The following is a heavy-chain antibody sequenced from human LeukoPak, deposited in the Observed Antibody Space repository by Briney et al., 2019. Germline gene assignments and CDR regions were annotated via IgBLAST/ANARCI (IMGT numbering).Heavy chain of an antibody. CDR2: ISWNSGSI. CDR3: AAYYDNAPYYFDY. D-gene: IGHD3-9*01. J-gene: IGHJ4*02. V-gene: IGHV3-9*01. Sequence: GRSLRLSCAASGFTFDDYAMHWVRQAPGKGLEWVPGISWNSGSIGYADSVKDRFTISRDNAKNSLYLQMNSLRAEDTALYYCAAYYDNAPYYFDYWGQGTLVTVSS. CDR1: GFTFDDYA.